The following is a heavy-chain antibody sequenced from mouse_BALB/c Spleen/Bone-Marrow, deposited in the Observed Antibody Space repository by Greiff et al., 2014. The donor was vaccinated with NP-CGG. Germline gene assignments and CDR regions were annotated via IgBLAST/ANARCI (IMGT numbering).Heavy chain of an antibody. CDR3: TPHPFDY. V-gene: IGHV6-6*01. J-gene: IGHJ2*01. CDR1: GFAFSDTW. Sequence: LQQSGGGLVQPGGSMKLSCAASGFAFSDTWLDWVCQSPEKGPEWVAEIRTKADDHATYYAESVKGRLTISRDDSISSVYLQMNSLRAEDTGIYYCTPHPFDYWGQGTTLTVSS. CDR2: IRTKADDHAT.